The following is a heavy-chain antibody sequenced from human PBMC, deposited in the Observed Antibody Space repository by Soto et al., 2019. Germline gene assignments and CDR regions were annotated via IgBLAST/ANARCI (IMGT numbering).Heavy chain of an antibody. Sequence: SETLSLTCTVSGGSISSGDYYWSWIRQPPGKGLEWIGYIYYSGSTYYNPSLKSRVTISVDTSKNQFSLKLSSVTAADTAVYYCARTIVDTAMAQGRFDPWGQGTLVTVSS. V-gene: IGHV4-30-4*01. D-gene: IGHD5-18*01. CDR2: IYYSGST. CDR1: GGSISSGDYY. CDR3: ARTIVDTAMAQGRFDP. J-gene: IGHJ5*02.